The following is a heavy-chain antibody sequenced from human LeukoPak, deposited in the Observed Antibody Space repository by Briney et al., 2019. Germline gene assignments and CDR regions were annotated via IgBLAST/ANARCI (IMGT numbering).Heavy chain of an antibody. V-gene: IGHV4-39*01. CDR2: IYYSGST. Sequence: SETLSLTYTVSGGSISSSSYYWGWIRQPPGKGLEWIGSIYYSGSTYYNPSLKSRVTISVDTSKNQFSLKLSSVTAADTAVYYCARLRDWFDPWGQGTLVTVSS. J-gene: IGHJ5*02. CDR1: GGSISSSSYY. CDR3: ARLRDWFDP.